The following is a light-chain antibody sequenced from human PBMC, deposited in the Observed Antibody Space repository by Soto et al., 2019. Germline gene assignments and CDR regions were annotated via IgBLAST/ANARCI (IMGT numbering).Light chain of an antibody. CDR3: QQSYSTPFT. CDR1: QRISSF. V-gene: IGKV1-39*01. CDR2: AAS. J-gene: IGKJ3*01. Sequence: DIQMTQSPSSLSASVGDRVTITCRASQRISSFLNWFQQKPGKAPKLLIYAASSLQSGVPSRFSGSGSGTDFTLTISSLQYEDFATYYCQQSYSTPFTFGPGTKVDI.